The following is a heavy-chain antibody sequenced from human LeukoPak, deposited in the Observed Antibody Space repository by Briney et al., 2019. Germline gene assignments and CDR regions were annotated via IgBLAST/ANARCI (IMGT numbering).Heavy chain of an antibody. V-gene: IGHV3-48*04. CDR2: INGQSTTM. CDR1: GFTFSSYS. Sequence: GGSLRLSCPASGFTFSSYSMNWVRQAPGKGLEWVSNINGQSTTMDYADSVKGRFTISRDNAKNTLYLQMNSLRAEDTAVYYCARGSCSDAVCYSDWYFDLWGRGTLVTVSS. J-gene: IGHJ2*01. CDR3: ARGSCSDAVCYSDWYFDL. D-gene: IGHD2-8*01.